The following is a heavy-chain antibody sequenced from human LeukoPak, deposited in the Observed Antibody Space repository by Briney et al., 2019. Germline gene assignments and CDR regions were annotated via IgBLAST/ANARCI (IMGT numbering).Heavy chain of an antibody. CDR3: ARDRGYDFWSGFHFDY. CDR2: ISYDGSNK. D-gene: IGHD3-3*01. V-gene: IGHV3-30-3*01. Sequence: PGRSLRLSCAASGFTFSSYAMHWVRQAPGKGLEWAAVISYDGSNKYYADSVKGRFTISRDNSKNTLYLQMNSLRAEDTAVYYCARDRGYDFWSGFHFDYWGQGTLVTVSS. CDR1: GFTFSSYA. J-gene: IGHJ4*02.